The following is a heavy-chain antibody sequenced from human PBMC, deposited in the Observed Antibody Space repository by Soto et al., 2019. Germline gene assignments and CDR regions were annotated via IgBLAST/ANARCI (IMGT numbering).Heavy chain of an antibody. D-gene: IGHD5-18*01. CDR2: IYYSGST. J-gene: IGHJ5*02. CDR1: GGSISSYY. CDR3: ARHGYTDSWFDP. Sequence: SETLSLTCTVSGGSISSYYWSWIRQPPGKGLEWIGYIYYSGSTNYNPSLKSRVTISVDTSKNQFSLKLSSVTAADTAVYYCARHGYTDSWFDPWGQGTLVTVSS. V-gene: IGHV4-59*08.